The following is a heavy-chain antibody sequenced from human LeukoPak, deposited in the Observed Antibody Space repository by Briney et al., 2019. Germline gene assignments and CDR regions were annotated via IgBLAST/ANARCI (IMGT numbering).Heavy chain of an antibody. CDR1: GYSFTSYW. V-gene: IGHV5-51*01. CDR2: IYPGASDT. J-gene: IGHJ4*02. CDR3: ARRDIVVVPAATYWTHFDY. D-gene: IGHD2-2*01. Sequence: GESLKISCKGSGYSFTSYWIGWVRQMPGKGLEWMGIIYPGASDTRYSPSFQGQVTISADKSISTAYLQWSSLKASDTAMYYCARRDIVVVPAATYWTHFDYWGQGTLVTVSS.